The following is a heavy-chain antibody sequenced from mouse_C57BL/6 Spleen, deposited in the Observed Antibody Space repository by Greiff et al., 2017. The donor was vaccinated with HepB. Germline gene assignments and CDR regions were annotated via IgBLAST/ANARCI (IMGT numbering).Heavy chain of an antibody. CDR1: GYTFTSYW. CDR3: ARNPGSNYAYYFDV. V-gene: IGHV1-72*01. Sequence: QVKLQQPGAELVKPGASVKLSCKASGYTFTSYWMHWVKQRPGRGLEWIGRIDHNSGGTKYNEKYNSKATLTVDRPSCTAYMQLSIMTSEDSAIYNCARNPGSNYAYYFDVWGQGTTLTVSS. J-gene: IGHJ2*01. CDR2: IDHNSGGT. D-gene: IGHD1-1*01.